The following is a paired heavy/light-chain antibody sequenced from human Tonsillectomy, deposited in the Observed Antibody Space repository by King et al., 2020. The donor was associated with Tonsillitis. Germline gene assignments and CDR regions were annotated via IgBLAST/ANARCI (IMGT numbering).Light chain of an antibody. J-gene: IGKJ4*01. CDR3: LQYYTSHLT. V-gene: IGKV1-17*03. CDR1: QGISNS. CDR2: DAS. Sequence: DIQMTQSPSAMSASVGDRVTITCRASQGISNSLAWFQQKPGIVPKRLIFDASSLQTGVPSRFSGSGSGTEFTLTISSLQPEDFATYYCLQYYTSHLTFGGGTKVEIK.
Heavy chain of an antibody. Sequence: EVQLVESGGGLVKPGGSLRLSCAASGFAFNIAWMNWVRQVPGKGLEWVGHIRSGIDGGTTDYAAPVKGRFIISRDDSKTTVYLQMDSLKTEDTAMYFCTTGFASTWYYWGLGTLVTVSS. D-gene: IGHD2-2*01. CDR1: GFAFNIAW. J-gene: IGHJ4*02. CDR2: IRSGIDGGTT. CDR3: TTGFASTWYY. V-gene: IGHV3-15*01.